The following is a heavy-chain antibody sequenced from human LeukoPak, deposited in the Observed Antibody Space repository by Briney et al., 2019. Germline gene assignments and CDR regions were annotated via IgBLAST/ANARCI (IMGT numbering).Heavy chain of an antibody. CDR1: GFALGTSGVG. J-gene: IGHJ5*02. Sequence: SGPTLLKPTPTLTLTCTFSGFALGTSGVGGGWIRQPPGKALECLALIYWDDDKRYSPSLKSRLTITKDTSKNQVVLTMTNMDPVDTATYYCAHRVTGGFDPWGQGTLVTVSS. V-gene: IGHV2-5*02. D-gene: IGHD2-21*02. CDR2: IYWDDDK. CDR3: AHRVTGGFDP.